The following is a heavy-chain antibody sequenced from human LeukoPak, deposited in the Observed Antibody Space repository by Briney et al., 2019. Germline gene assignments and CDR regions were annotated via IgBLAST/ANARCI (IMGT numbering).Heavy chain of an antibody. D-gene: IGHD5-18*01. CDR2: INASNGNT. CDR1: GYTFTSYA. V-gene: IGHV1-3*01. Sequence: GASVKVSCKASGYTFTSYAMHWVRQAPGQRLEWMGWINASNGNTKYPQKFQGRVTITRDTSASTAYMELSSLRSEDTAVYYCARARDTAMADYWGQGTLVTVSS. CDR3: ARARDTAMADY. J-gene: IGHJ4*02.